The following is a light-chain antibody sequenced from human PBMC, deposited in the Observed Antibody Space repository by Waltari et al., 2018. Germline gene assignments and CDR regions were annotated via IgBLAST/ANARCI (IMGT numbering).Light chain of an antibody. CDR1: DSDVGGHRY. J-gene: IGLJ2*01. CDR3: CSYGGTNTV. V-gene: IGLV2-8*01. Sequence: QSALTQPPSASGSPGQSVPLSCTESDSDVGGHRYVSWYQQHPGKVPKLIIYEVNKRPSGVPDRFSASMSGNTASLTISGLQAGDEADYYCCSYGGTNTVFGGGTRLTVL. CDR2: EVN.